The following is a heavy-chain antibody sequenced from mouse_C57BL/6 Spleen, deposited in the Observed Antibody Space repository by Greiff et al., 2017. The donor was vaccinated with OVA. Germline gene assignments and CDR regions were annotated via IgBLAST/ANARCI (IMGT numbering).Heavy chain of an antibody. Sequence: QVQLQQSGAELVMPGASVKLSCKASGYTFTSYWMHWVKQRPGQGLEWIGEIDPSDSYTNYNQKFKGKSTLTVDKSSSTAYMQLSSLTTEDSAIYYCARSGGNYVAWFAYWGQGTLVTVSA. J-gene: IGHJ3*01. CDR2: IDPSDSYT. CDR3: ARSGGNYVAWFAY. CDR1: GYTFTSYW. D-gene: IGHD2-1*01. V-gene: IGHV1-69*01.